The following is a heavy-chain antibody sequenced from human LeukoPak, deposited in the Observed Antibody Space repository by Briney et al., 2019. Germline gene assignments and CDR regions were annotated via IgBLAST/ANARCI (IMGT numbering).Heavy chain of an antibody. CDR3: VRDGQELAFDK. CDR1: GFTFSNYW. CDR2: IGTDGGYT. V-gene: IGHV3-74*01. Sequence: GWALRLSCAASGFTFSNYWMHWVRQTPERGLVWVSGIGTDGGYTSSADSVRGGFTMYRDNAKNTLYLQMNSLGVEDTAVYYCVRDGQELAFDKWGQGTLVTVSS. J-gene: IGHJ4*02. D-gene: IGHD1-1*01.